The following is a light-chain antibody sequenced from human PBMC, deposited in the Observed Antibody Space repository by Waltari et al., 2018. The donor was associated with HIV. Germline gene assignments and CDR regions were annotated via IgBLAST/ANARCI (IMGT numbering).Light chain of an antibody. CDR3: QQYFSVPPT. CDR2: WAS. V-gene: IGKV4-1*01. CDR1: RTVFYSSDNRNY. Sequence: DIVMTQSPDSLDVSLGERATINCTSSRTVFYSSDNRNYLAWYLQRPGQSPKVLIFWASTRAYGVPARFSGSGSGTDFSLTLSSLQADDVGIYYCQQYFSVPPTFGGGTKVEI. J-gene: IGKJ4*01.